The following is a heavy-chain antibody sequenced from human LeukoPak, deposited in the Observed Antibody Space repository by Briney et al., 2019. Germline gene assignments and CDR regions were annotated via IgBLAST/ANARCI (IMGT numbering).Heavy chain of an antibody. Sequence: GGSLRLSCAASGLTFSNYWMDWVRQAPGKGLEWVANIKQDGSEKNYVDSVEGRFIISRDNAKNSLYLQMNTLRADDTAVYYCARDGFGTGSNWGQGTLVTVSS. CDR2: IKQDGSEK. D-gene: IGHD3-16*01. CDR1: GLTFSNYW. CDR3: ARDGFGTGSN. J-gene: IGHJ4*02. V-gene: IGHV3-7*03.